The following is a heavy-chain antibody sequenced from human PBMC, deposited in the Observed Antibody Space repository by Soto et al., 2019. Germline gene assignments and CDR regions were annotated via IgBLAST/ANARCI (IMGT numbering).Heavy chain of an antibody. D-gene: IGHD6-13*01. CDR1: GYTFTGYY. CDR2: INPNSGGT. CDR3: ARQARYSSSWPD. Sequence: ASVKVSCKASGYTFTGYYIDWVRQAPGQGLEWMGRINPNSGGTKYVQKFQGWVTMTRDTSISTAYMELSRLRSDDTAMYYCARQARYSSSWPDWGQGTLVTVSS. J-gene: IGHJ4*02. V-gene: IGHV1-2*04.